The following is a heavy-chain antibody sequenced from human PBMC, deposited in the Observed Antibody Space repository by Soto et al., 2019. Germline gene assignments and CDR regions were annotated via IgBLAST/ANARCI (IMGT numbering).Heavy chain of an antibody. D-gene: IGHD4-17*01. Sequence: SETLSLTCTVSGGSISSGGYYWSWIRQHPGKGLEWIGYIYYSGSTYYNPSLKSRVTISVDTSKNQFSLKLSSVTAADTAVYYCAMTKDLYGDYAPGDYWGQGTLVTVSS. CDR3: AMTKDLYGDYAPGDY. V-gene: IGHV4-31*03. CDR1: GGSISSGGYY. CDR2: IYYSGST. J-gene: IGHJ4*02.